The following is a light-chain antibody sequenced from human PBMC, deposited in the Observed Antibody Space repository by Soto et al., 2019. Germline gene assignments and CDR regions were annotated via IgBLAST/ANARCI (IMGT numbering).Light chain of an antibody. V-gene: IGKV3-15*01. Sequence: EIVMTQSPATLSVSPGERATLSCRASQSVSSSLAWYQQRPGQAPRLLIYDASTRATDIPARFSGSGSGTEFTLTISNLQSEDLAVYYCQHYNNWSTFGQGTRLEIK. CDR2: DAS. J-gene: IGKJ5*01. CDR3: QHYNNWST. CDR1: QSVSSS.